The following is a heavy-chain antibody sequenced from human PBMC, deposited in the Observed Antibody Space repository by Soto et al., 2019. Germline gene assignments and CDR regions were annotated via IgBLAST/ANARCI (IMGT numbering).Heavy chain of an antibody. CDR1: GGSISSYY. D-gene: IGHD4-4*01. CDR3: ARDLWLTTVGMDV. Sequence: PSETLSLTCTVSGGSISSYYWSWIRQPPGKGLEWIGYIYYSGSTNYNPSLKSRVTISVDTSKNQFSLKLSSVTAADTAVYYCARDLWLTTVGMDVWGQGTTVTVSS. J-gene: IGHJ6*02. CDR2: IYYSGST. V-gene: IGHV4-59*01.